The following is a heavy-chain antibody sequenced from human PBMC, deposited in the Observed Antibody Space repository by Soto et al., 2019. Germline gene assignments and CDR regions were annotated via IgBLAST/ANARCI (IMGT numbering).Heavy chain of an antibody. CDR3: ARDRDRALLYYYYYYGMDV. CDR2: ISYDGSNK. V-gene: IGHV3-30-3*01. CDR1: GFTFSSYA. Sequence: GSLRLSCAASGFTFSSYAMHWVRQAPGKGLEWVAVISYDGSNKYYADSVKGRFTISRDNSKNTLYLQMNSLRAEDTAVYYCARDRDRALLYYYYYYGMDVWGQGTMVTVSS. J-gene: IGHJ6*02. D-gene: IGHD3-10*01.